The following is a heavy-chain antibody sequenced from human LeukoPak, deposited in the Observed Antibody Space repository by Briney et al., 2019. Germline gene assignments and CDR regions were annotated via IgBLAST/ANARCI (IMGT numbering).Heavy chain of an antibody. CDR1: GXSVSSDTYY. J-gene: IGHJ5*02. V-gene: IGHV4-61*01. CDR3: ARSYGSRSYYPFDP. CDR2: ISYNGAS. D-gene: IGHD3-10*01. Sequence: SETLSLTCTVSGXSVSSDTYYWSWIRQPPGKGLEWIGYISYNGASNYNPSLKSRVTMSVDTSKNQFSLKLSSVIAADTAVYYFARSYGSRSYYPFDPWGQGTLVTVSS.